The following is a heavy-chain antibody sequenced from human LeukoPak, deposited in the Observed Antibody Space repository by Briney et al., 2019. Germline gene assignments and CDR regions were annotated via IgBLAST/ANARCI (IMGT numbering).Heavy chain of an antibody. V-gene: IGHV1-2*02. CDR2: IYPNSGGT. J-gene: IGHJ4*02. CDR3: TRGADTDSFDY. Sequence: ASVKVSCKASGYTFTGYYVHWVRQAPGQGLEWMGWIYPNSGGTNYAQKFQGTVTMTRDTSISTAYMELSRLRSDDTAVYYCTRGADTDSFDYWGQGTLVTVSS. CDR1: GYTFTGYY.